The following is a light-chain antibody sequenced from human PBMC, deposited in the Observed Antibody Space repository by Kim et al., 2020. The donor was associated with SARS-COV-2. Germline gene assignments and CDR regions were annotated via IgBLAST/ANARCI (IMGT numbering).Light chain of an antibody. J-gene: IGLJ1*01. CDR2: EVS. V-gene: IGLV2-8*01. CDR1: SSDVGGYNY. CDR3: SSYAGSTPYV. Sequence: QSALTQPPSASGSPGQSVTISCTGTSSDVGGYNYVSWYQQHPGKAPKLIIYEVSKRPSGVPDRFSGSKSGNTASLTVSGLQAEDEADYYCSSYAGSTPYVFGTRTRSPS.